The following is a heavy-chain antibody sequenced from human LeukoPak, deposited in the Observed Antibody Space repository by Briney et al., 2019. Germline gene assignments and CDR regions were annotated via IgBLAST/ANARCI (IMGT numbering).Heavy chain of an antibody. D-gene: IGHD6-13*01. V-gene: IGHV3-21*01. J-gene: IGHJ4*02. Sequence: GGSLRLSCAASGFTFSSYSMNWVRQAPGKGLEWVSSISSSSSSYIYYADSVKGRFTISRDNAKNSLYLQMNSLRAEDTAVYYCARRVRSWYSDYWGQGTLITVSS. CDR1: GFTFSSYS. CDR2: ISSSSSSYI. CDR3: ARRVRSWYSDY.